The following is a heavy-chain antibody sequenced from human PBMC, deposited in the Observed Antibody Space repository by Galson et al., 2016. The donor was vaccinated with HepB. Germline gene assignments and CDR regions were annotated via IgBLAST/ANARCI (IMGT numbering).Heavy chain of an antibody. J-gene: IGHJ6*02. CDR1: GFTFSSYA. CDR2: LRDRGSLS. CDR3: VKAVNWNDDFYYPNYGMDV. D-gene: IGHD1-1*01. V-gene: IGHV3-23*01. Sequence: SLRLSCAASGFTFSSYAMNWVRQAPGKGLEWVSALRDRGSLSYYADSVKGRLTASRDDSKNTLYLQMNSMRAEDTAVYYCVKAVNWNDDFYYPNYGMDVWGQGTTVTVSS.